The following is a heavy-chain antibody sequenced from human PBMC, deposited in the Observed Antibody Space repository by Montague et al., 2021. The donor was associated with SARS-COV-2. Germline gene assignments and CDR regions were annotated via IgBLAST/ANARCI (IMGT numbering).Heavy chain of an antibody. CDR2: IYWDNTK. CDR3: AHRPTYYSISGACDVGCIDY. D-gene: IGHD3-10*01. J-gene: IGHJ4*02. Sequence: PALVKPTQALTLTCTFSGFSLTSSGVAVGWIRQPPGKALEWLALIYWDNTKHYNPSLKTRLTATQDTSKNQVVLTLTNVDPVDTATYYCAHRPTYYSISGACDVGCIDYWGQGALVTVSS. CDR1: GFSLTSSGVA. V-gene: IGHV2-5*02.